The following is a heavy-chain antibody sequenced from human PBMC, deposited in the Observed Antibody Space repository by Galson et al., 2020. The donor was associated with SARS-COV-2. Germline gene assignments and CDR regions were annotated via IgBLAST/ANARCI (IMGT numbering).Heavy chain of an antibody. D-gene: IGHD6-13*01. Sequence: GGSLRLSCAASGFTFSNYALNWVRQAPGKGLEWVSSIGGSGFTAYYADSVMGRFTIARDNSKNTLYLQMTSLTAEDAAVYYCAKIMVGTWYGGHWGQGTLVTVSS. J-gene: IGHJ4*02. CDR3: AKIMVGTWYGGH. V-gene: IGHV3-23*01. CDR1: GFTFSNYA. CDR2: IGGSGFTA.